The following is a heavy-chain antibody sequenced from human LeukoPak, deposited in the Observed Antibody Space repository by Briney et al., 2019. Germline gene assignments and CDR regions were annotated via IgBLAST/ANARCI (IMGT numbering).Heavy chain of an antibody. Sequence: PGGSLRLSCAASGFTFSSYAMSWVRQAPGKGLEWVSAISGSGGSTYYADPVKGRFTISRDNSKNTLYLQMNSLRAEDTAVYYCARTRVDTTTFDYFGYWGQGTLVTVSS. V-gene: IGHV3-23*01. CDR1: GFTFSSYA. D-gene: IGHD4-11*01. J-gene: IGHJ4*02. CDR3: ARTRVDTTTFDYFGY. CDR2: ISGSGGST.